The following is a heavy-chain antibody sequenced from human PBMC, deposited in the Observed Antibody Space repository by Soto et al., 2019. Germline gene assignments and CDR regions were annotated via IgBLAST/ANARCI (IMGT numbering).Heavy chain of an antibody. D-gene: IGHD6-13*01. V-gene: IGHV3-21*01. CDR2: ISSSSSYI. J-gene: IGHJ4*02. Sequence: PGGSLRLSCAASGFTFGSYSMNCVRQAPGKGLEWVSSISSSSSYIYYADSVKGRFTISRENAKTSLYLQMNTLRAEDTAVYYCATGAAAGFGSDYWGQGTLVTVSS. CDR3: ATGAAAGFGSDY. CDR1: GFTFGSYS.